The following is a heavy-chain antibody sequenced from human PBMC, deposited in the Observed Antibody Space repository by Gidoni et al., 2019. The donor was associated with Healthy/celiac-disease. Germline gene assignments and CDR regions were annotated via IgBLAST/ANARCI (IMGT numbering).Heavy chain of an antibody. V-gene: IGHV3-9*01. CDR2: ISWNSGSI. CDR1: GFTFDDYA. J-gene: IGHJ5*02. D-gene: IGHD6-13*01. CDR3: AKAPAPGIAAADGYNWFDP. Sequence: EVQLVESGGGLVQPGRSLRLSCAASGFTFDDYAMHWVRQAPGKGLEWVSGISWNSGSIGYADSVKGRFTISRDNAKNSLYLQMNSLGAEDTALYYCAKAPAPGIAAADGYNWFDPWGQGTLVTVSS.